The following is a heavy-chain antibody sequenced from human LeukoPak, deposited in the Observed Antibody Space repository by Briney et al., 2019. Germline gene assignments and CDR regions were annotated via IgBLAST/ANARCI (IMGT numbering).Heavy chain of an antibody. D-gene: IGHD1-26*01. V-gene: IGHV3-23*01. J-gene: IGHJ4*02. CDR3: AKDPGGSFNYYFNY. CDR1: GFTFSSYA. Sequence: SGGSLRLSCAASGFTFSSYAMSWVRQAPGKGLEWVSAISGSGGSTYYADSVKGRFTISRDNSKNTLYLQMNSMRAEDTAVYYCAKDPGGSFNYYFNYWGQGTLVSVSS. CDR2: ISGSGGST.